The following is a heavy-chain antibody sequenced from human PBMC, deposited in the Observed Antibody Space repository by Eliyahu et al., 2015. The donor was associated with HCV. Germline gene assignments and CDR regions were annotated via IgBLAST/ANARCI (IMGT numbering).Heavy chain of an antibody. Sequence: QVQLVESGGGVVQPGRSLRLSCAASGFTFXSYGMHWVRQAPGKGLEWVAVIWYDGSNKYYADSVKGRFTISRDNSKNTLYLQMNSLRAEDTAVYYCARDRRISSGWYFDYWGQGTLVTVSS. CDR3: ARDRRISSGWYFDY. CDR1: GFTFXSYG. CDR2: IWYDGSNK. D-gene: IGHD6-19*01. V-gene: IGHV3-33*01. J-gene: IGHJ4*02.